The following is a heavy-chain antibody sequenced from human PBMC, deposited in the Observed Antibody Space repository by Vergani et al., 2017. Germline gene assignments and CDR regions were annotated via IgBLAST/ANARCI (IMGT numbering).Heavy chain of an antibody. Sequence: EVQLMESGGGLVQPGGSLRLSCAASGFTFSNYWMSWVRQAPGKGLEWVANIKQDGSEKYYVDSVKGRFTISRDNAKNSLYLQMNSLRAEDTAVYCCASNYYDSSGYYYEYYFDYWGQGTLVTVSS. J-gene: IGHJ4*02. D-gene: IGHD3-22*01. CDR3: ASNYYDSSGYYYEYYFDY. V-gene: IGHV3-7*01. CDR1: GFTFSNYW. CDR2: IKQDGSEK.